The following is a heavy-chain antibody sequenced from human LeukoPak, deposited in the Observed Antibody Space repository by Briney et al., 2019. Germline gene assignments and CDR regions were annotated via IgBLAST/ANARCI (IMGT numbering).Heavy chain of an antibody. CDR2: IDSGSSTK. Sequence: GGSLRLSCAASGFTFTSFNMNWVRQAPGKGLEWVSYIDSGSSTKFYADSVKGRFTISRDNSKNTLYLQMNSLRAEGTAVYYCRTYYYYDSSGYSSDYWGQGTLVTVSS. V-gene: IGHV3-48*01. CDR3: RTYYYYDSSGYSSDY. CDR1: GFTFTSFN. J-gene: IGHJ4*02. D-gene: IGHD3-22*01.